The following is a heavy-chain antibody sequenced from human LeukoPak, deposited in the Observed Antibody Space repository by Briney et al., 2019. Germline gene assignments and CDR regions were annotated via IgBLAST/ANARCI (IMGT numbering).Heavy chain of an antibody. CDR1: GGSISSYS. V-gene: IGHV4-30-2*01. D-gene: IGHD1-26*01. J-gene: IGHJ4*02. CDR3: ARTIVGAVAFDY. Sequence: SETLSLTCTVSGGSISSYSWSWIRQPPGKGLEWIGYIYHSGSTYYNPSLKSRVTISVDRSKNQFSLKLSSVTAADTAVYYCARTIVGAVAFDYWGQGALVTVSS. CDR2: IYHSGST.